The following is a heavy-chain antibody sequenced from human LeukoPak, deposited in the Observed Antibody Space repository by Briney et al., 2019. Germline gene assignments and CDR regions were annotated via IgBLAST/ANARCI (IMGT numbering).Heavy chain of an antibody. D-gene: IGHD5-12*01. CDR3: ARRGGYSGYDWAPLDY. CDR2: INPNSGGT. J-gene: IGHJ4*02. Sequence: ASVKVSCKASGYTFTGYYMHWVRQAPGQGLEWMGWINPNSGGTNYAQKFQGRVTMTRDTSISTAYMELSRLRSDDTAVYYCARRGGYSGYDWAPLDYWGQGTLVTVSP. CDR1: GYTFTGYY. V-gene: IGHV1-2*02.